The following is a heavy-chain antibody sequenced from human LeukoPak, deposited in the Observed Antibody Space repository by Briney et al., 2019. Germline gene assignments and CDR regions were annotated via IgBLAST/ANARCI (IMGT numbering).Heavy chain of an antibody. Sequence: PGGSLRLSCAASGFTFSSYGMHWVRQAPGKGLEWVAVISYDGSNKYYADSVKGRLTISRDNSKNTLYLQMNSLRAEDTAVYYCAKARRVTQSPAGVPLDYWGQGTLVTVSS. CDR2: ISYDGSNK. J-gene: IGHJ4*02. V-gene: IGHV3-30*18. D-gene: IGHD5-18*01. CDR1: GFTFSSYG. CDR3: AKARRVTQSPAGVPLDY.